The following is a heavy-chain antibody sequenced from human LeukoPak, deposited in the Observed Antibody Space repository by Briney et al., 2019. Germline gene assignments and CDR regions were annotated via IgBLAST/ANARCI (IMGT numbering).Heavy chain of an antibody. Sequence: SETLSLTCTVSGGSIGNYYWSWIRQPPGKGLECLGYIYYSGSTNYNPSLKSRVTISVDTSKNQFSLKLSSVTAADTAVYYCARVAVAGIPRSPSFDPWGQGTLVTVSS. CDR1: GGSIGNYY. J-gene: IGHJ5*02. D-gene: IGHD6-19*01. CDR2: IYYSGST. V-gene: IGHV4-59*01. CDR3: ARVAVAGIPRSPSFDP.